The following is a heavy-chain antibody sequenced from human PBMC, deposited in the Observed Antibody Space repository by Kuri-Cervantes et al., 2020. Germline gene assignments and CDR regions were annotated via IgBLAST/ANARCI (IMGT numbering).Heavy chain of an antibody. CDR2: IIPIFGTA. D-gene: IGHD3-3*01. Sequence: PVKVSCKASGGTFSSYAISWVRQAPGQGLEWMGGIIPIFGTANYAQKFQGRVTITADESTSTAYMELSSLRSEDTAVYYCARDSGYYDFWSGYSNNWFDPWGQGTLVTVSS. V-gene: IGHV1-69*13. CDR3: ARDSGYYDFWSGYSNNWFDP. CDR1: GGTFSSYA. J-gene: IGHJ5*02.